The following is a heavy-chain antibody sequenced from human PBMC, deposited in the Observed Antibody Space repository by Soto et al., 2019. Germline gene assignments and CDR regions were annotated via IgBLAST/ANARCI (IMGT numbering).Heavy chain of an antibody. Sequence: PSETLSLTCTVSGGSISSYYWSWIRQPPGKGLEWIGYIYYSGSTNYNPSLKSRVTISVDTSKNQFSLKLSSVTAADTAVYYCARDHITGTPDYYYYGMDVWGQGTTVTVSS. D-gene: IGHD1-7*01. CDR1: GGSISSYY. CDR3: ARDHITGTPDYYYYGMDV. V-gene: IGHV4-59*01. J-gene: IGHJ6*02. CDR2: IYYSGST.